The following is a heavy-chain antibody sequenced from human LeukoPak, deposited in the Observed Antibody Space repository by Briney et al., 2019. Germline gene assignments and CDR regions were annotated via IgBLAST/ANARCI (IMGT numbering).Heavy chain of an antibody. CDR1: GGSISRSY. D-gene: IGHD3-10*01. V-gene: IGHV4-59*01. CDR3: ARDLYYGSGHDY. CDR2: IYYSGST. Sequence: SASLSPICPVYGGSISRSYRRWIRQHPGKGLEWIWYIYYSGSTIYNPSLESRVSISVEATKNQFSLMLSSVTAADTAVYYCARDLYYGSGHDYWGQGTLVTVSS. J-gene: IGHJ4*02.